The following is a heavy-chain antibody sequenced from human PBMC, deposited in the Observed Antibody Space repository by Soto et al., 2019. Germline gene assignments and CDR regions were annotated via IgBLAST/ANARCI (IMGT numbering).Heavy chain of an antibody. V-gene: IGHV3-30-3*01. CDR2: ISYDGSNK. CDR3: AKDQSLQGSIAVAGTENWFDP. J-gene: IGHJ5*02. D-gene: IGHD6-19*01. Sequence: HPGGSLRLSCAASGFTFSSYAMHWVRQAPGKGLEWVAVISYDGSNKYYADSVKGRFTISRDNSKNTLYLQMNSLRAEDTAVYYCAKDQSLQGSIAVAGTENWFDPWGQGTLVTVSS. CDR1: GFTFSSYA.